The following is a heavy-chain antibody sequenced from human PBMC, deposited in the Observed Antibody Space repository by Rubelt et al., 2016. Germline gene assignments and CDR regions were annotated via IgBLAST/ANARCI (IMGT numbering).Heavy chain of an antibody. Sequence: RGVQPGRSLRLSCAASGFTFSSYGMHWVRQAPGKGLEWVAVIWYDGSNKYYADSVKGRFTISRDNSKNTLYLQMNSLRAEDTAVYYCASYSSSISMVYFDYWGQGTLVTVSS. CDR3: ASYSSSISMVYFDY. CDR2: IWYDGSNK. D-gene: IGHD6-6*01. CDR1: GFTFSSYG. J-gene: IGHJ4*02. V-gene: IGHV3-33*01.